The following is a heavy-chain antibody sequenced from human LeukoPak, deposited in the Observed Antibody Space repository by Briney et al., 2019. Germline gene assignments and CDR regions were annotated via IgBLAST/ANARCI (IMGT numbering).Heavy chain of an antibody. CDR3: AKNMVRGVIMSSSFDY. CDR1: GFTFGSYG. J-gene: IGHJ4*02. Sequence: GGTLRLSCAASGFTFGSYGLSWVRQAPGKGLEWVSAISASGGSTYYADSVKGRFTISRDNSKIPLYLQMNSLRAEDTAVYYCAKNMVRGVIMSSSFDYWGQGTLVTVSS. D-gene: IGHD3-10*01. CDR2: ISASGGST. V-gene: IGHV3-23*01.